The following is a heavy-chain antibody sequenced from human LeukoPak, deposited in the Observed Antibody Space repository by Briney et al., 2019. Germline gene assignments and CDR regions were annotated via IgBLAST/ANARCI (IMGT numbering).Heavy chain of an antibody. CDR3: ARDLPPHCSGGSCYSDFNHYYYYGMDV. CDR2: ISAYNGNT. J-gene: IGHJ6*02. V-gene: IGHV1-18*01. D-gene: IGHD2-15*01. Sequence: ASVKVSCKASGYTFTSYGISWVRQAPGQGLEWMGWISAYNGNTNYAQKLQGRVTMTTDTSTSTAYKELRSLRSDDTAVYYCARDLPPHCSGGSCYSDFNHYYYYGMDVWGQGTTVTVSS. CDR1: GYTFTSYG.